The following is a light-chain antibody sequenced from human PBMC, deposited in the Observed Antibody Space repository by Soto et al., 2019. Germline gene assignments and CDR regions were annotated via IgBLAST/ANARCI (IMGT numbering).Light chain of an antibody. J-gene: IGLJ2*01. Sequence: VLTLPPSTGWTPLDRGTISCFGKSLNIGSNTVSWYQHLPGTAPKLLIYYHNQRPSGVPDRFSGSKSGTSASLAISGLQSEDEANYYCATWGDSLNVVLFGGGTKVTVL. V-gene: IGLV1-44*01. CDR3: ATWGDSLNVVL. CDR1: SLNIGSNT. CDR2: YHN.